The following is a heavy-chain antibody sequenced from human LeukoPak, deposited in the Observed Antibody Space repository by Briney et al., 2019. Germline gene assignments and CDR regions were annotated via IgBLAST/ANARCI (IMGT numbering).Heavy chain of an antibody. J-gene: IGHJ5*02. Sequence: PSETLSLTCAVYGGSFSGYYWSWIRQPPGKGLEWIGEINHSGSTNYNPSLKSRVTISVDKSKNQFSLKLSSVTAADTAVYYCAREVHYDFWSGFRGWFDPWGQGTLVTVSS. D-gene: IGHD3-3*01. V-gene: IGHV4-34*01. CDR1: GGSFSGYY. CDR3: AREVHYDFWSGFRGWFDP. CDR2: INHSGST.